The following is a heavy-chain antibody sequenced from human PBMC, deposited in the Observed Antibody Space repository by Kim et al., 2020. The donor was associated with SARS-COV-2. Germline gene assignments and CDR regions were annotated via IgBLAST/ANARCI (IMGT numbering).Heavy chain of an antibody. D-gene: IGHD3-10*01. Sequence: GGSLRLSCAASGFTFSSCGVHWVRQAPGKGLEWVAGISYDGSNKYYADSVKGRFTISRDNSKNTLYLQMNSLRAEDTAVYYCAKGFGGSTWYYYYYGMDVWGPGTTVTVSS. CDR2: ISYDGSNK. CDR1: GFTFSSCG. V-gene: IGHV3-30*18. J-gene: IGHJ6*02. CDR3: AKGFGGSTWYYYYYGMDV.